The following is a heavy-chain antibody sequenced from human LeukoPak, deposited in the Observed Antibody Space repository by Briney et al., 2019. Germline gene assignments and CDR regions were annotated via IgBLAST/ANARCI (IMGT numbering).Heavy chain of an antibody. J-gene: IGHJ6*04. D-gene: IGHD3-10*02. CDR2: ISSSGSTI. V-gene: IGHV3-48*03. CDR1: GFTFSSYE. CDR3: AELGITMIGGV. Sequence: GGSLRLSCAASGFTFSSYEMNWVRQAPGKGLEWVSYISSSGSTIYYANSVKGRFTISRDNAKNSLYLQMNSLRAEDTAVYYCAELGITMIGGVWGKGTTVTISS.